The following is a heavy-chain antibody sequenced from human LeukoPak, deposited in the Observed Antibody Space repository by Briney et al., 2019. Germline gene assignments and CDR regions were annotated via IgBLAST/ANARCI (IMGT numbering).Heavy chain of an antibody. CDR3: TRDLTGHYSIDY. D-gene: IGHD3-22*01. V-gene: IGHV3-48*01. CDR2: ISSSGSTI. J-gene: IGHJ4*02. CDR1: GFTFTSYW. Sequence: GGSLRLSCAASGFTFTSYWMNWVRQAPGRGLEWVSHISSSGSTIYYADSVKGRFTISRDNPKNTLYLQVNSLRPDDTAVYYCTRDLTGHYSIDYWGQGTLVTVSS.